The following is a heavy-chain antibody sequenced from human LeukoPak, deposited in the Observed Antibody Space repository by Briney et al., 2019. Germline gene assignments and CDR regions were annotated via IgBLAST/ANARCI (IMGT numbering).Heavy chain of an antibody. CDR1: GFTFSSYA. D-gene: IGHD6-13*01. J-gene: IGHJ6*02. Sequence: GGSLRLSCAASGFTFSSYAMSWVRQAPGKGLEWVSVNYSGGSTYYADSVKGRFTISRDNSKNTLYLQMNSLRAEDTAVYYCARDHVVGSSSWGYYGMDVWGQGTTVTVSS. V-gene: IGHV3-66*01. CDR3: ARDHVVGSSSWGYYGMDV. CDR2: NYSGGST.